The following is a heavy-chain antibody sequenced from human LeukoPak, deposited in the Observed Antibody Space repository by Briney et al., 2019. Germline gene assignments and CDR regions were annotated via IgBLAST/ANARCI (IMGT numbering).Heavy chain of an antibody. CDR3: ARDHESVRYYDSSGYWDY. V-gene: IGHV1-2*02. J-gene: IGHJ4*02. CDR1: GYTFTGYY. Sequence: GASVKVSCKASGYTFTGYYMHWVRQAPGQGLEWMGWINPNSGGTNYAQKFQGRVTMTRDTSISTAYMELSRLRSDDTAVYYCARDHESVRYYDSSGYWDYWGQGTLVTVSS. D-gene: IGHD3-22*01. CDR2: INPNSGGT.